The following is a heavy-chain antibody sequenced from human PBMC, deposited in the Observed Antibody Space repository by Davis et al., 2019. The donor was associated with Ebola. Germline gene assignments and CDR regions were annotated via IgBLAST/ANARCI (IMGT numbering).Heavy chain of an antibody. V-gene: IGHV3-73*01. CDR1: GFTFSDSP. CDR3: VNCYGDCINFDH. J-gene: IGHJ4*02. CDR2: VRNQRANYAT. D-gene: IGHD2-21*01. Sequence: GESLKISCTASGFTFSDSPIHWVRQASGKGLEWVGRVRNQRANYATAYGAPVQGRFTISRDDSKNTVSLYMNRLTTDATALYCCVNCYGDCINFDHWGQGALVTVSS.